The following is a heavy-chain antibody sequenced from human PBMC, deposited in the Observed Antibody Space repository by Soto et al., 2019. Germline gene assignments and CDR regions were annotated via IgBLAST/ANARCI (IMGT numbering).Heavy chain of an antibody. V-gene: IGHV2-5*02. Sequence: QITLKESGPTLVKPTQTLTLTCTFSGFSLSTSGVGVVWIRQPPGKALEWLGIIYWDDDKCYSPSLKSRLTITNDTSKSQVVRTMTNMDSVDTGTYYCAHNLVAGTSWFGPRGKGTQVAVSS. CDR1: GFSLSTSGVG. D-gene: IGHD6-19*01. CDR2: IYWDDDK. CDR3: AHNLVAGTSWFGP. J-gene: IGHJ5*02.